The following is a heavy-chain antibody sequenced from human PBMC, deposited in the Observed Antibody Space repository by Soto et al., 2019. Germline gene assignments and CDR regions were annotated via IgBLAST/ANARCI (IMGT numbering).Heavy chain of an antibody. CDR3: ASELTPEYSSSSSARYYGMDV. Sequence: SETLSLTCAVYGGSFSGYYWSWIRQPPGKGLEWIGEINHSGSTNYNPSLKSRVTISVDTSKNQFSLKLSSVTAADTAVYYCASELTPEYSSSSSARYYGMDVWGQGTTVTVSS. CDR1: GGSFSGYY. V-gene: IGHV4-34*01. D-gene: IGHD6-6*01. J-gene: IGHJ6*02. CDR2: INHSGST.